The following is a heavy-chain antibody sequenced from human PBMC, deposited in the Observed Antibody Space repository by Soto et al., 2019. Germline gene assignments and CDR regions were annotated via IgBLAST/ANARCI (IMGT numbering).Heavy chain of an antibody. V-gene: IGHV3-74*01. CDR1: GFTISSHW. D-gene: IGHD4-17*01. CDR2: INSDGTTT. CDR3: ARDDYGENRFDY. J-gene: IGHJ4*02. Sequence: HPGGSLRLSCVASGFTISSHWMHWVRQVPGKGLVCVSRINSDGTTTNYADSVKGRFTISRDNAKNTVYLQMNSLRAEDTAVYYCARDDYGENRFDYWGQGTLVTVSS.